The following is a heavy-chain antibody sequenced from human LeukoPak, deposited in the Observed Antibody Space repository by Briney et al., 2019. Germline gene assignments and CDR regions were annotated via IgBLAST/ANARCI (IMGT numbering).Heavy chain of an antibody. CDR3: AREFKTMVRAYYSYYMDV. V-gene: IGHV6-1*01. D-gene: IGHD3-10*01. Sequence: SQTLSLTCAISGDSVSSNSAAWNWIRQSTSRGLEWLGRTYYRSKWYHDYAVSVRSRITINPDTSKNQFSLQVNSVTPEDTAVYYCAREFKTMVRAYYSYYMDVWGKGTTVTISS. CDR2: TYYRSKWYH. J-gene: IGHJ6*03. CDR1: GDSVSSNSAA.